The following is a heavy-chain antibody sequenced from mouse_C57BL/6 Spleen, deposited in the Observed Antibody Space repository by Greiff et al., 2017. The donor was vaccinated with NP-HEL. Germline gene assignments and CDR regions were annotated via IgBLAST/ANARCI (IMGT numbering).Heavy chain of an antibody. Sequence: EVQGVESGEGLVKPGGSLKLSCAASGFTFSSYAMSWVRQTPEKRLEWVAYISSGGDYIYYADTVKGRFTISRDNARNTLYLQMSSLKSEDTAMYYCIRVGYYYGSTPDYAMDYWGQGTSVTVSS. J-gene: IGHJ4*01. CDR1: GFTFSSYA. CDR3: IRVGYYYGSTPDYAMDY. D-gene: IGHD1-1*01. CDR2: ISSGGDYI. V-gene: IGHV5-9-1*02.